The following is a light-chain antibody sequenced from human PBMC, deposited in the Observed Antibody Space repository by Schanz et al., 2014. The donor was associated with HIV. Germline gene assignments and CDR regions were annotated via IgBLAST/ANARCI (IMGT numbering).Light chain of an antibody. CDR3: QQYGSSPL. Sequence: EIVMTQSPATLSVSPGERATLSCRASQDVNRNLAWYYQKPGQAPRLLIYGASSRATGIPDRFSGSGSGTDFTLTISRLEPEDFAVYYCQQYGSSPLFGQGTKVEIK. J-gene: IGKJ1*01. CDR1: QDVNRN. CDR2: GAS. V-gene: IGKV3-20*01.